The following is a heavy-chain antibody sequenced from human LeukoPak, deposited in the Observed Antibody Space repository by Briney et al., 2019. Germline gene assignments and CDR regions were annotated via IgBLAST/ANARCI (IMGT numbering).Heavy chain of an antibody. J-gene: IGHJ4*02. Sequence: SLKVSCKASGGTFSSYAISWVRQAPGQGLEWMGRIIPILGIANYAQKFQGRVTITADKSTSTAYMELSSLRSEDTAVYYCARRAGDHYYFDYWGQGTLVTVSS. CDR1: GGTFSSYA. CDR3: ARRAGDHYYFDY. D-gene: IGHD7-27*01. CDR2: IIPILGIA. V-gene: IGHV1-69*04.